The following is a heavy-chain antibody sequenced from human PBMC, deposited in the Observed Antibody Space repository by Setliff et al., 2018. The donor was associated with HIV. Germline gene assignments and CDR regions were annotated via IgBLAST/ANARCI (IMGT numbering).Heavy chain of an antibody. CDR3: ASGSGSHYNSGDWYFDR. V-gene: IGHV4-39*07. J-gene: IGHJ2*01. Sequence: PSETLSLTCTVSGGSISSSSYYWGWIRQPPGKGLEWIGSIYYSGSTYFNLSLKSRVAISVATSENQFSLILNSVTAADTAVYYCASGSGSHYNSGDWYFDRWGRGTLVTVSS. CDR2: IYYSGST. CDR1: GGSISSSSYY. D-gene: IGHD3-10*01.